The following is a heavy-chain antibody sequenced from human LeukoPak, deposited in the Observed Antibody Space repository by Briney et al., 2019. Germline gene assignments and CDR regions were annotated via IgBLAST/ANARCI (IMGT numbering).Heavy chain of an antibody. Sequence: PGGSLRLSCADCGFTLSSYSMKGVRHAQGKGVEGGSYISSISSYIYYADSVKGRFTISSDNSKNTLYLQMNSLRAEDTAVYYCARGWGVVPAAIAGIYDYWGQGTLVTVSS. CDR1: GFTLSSYS. CDR2: ISSISSYI. D-gene: IGHD2-2*01. J-gene: IGHJ4*02. CDR3: ARGWGVVPAAIAGIYDY. V-gene: IGHV3-21*01.